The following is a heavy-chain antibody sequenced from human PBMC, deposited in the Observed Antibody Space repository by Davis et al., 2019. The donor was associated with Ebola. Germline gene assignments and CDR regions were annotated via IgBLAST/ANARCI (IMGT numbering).Heavy chain of an antibody. V-gene: IGHV3-66*01. CDR2: ITDDGNT. CDR3: ARAPHCGGGVCNGFHYYGMDV. Sequence: GESLKISCAASEFSVSSYYMSWVRQVRQTPGRGLEWISIITDDGNTLYADSVKGRFTISRDNAKNTLYLQMNSLRAEDTAVYYCARAPHCGGGVCNGFHYYGMDVWGQGTTVTVSS. J-gene: IGHJ6*02. D-gene: IGHD2-8*02. CDR1: EFSVSSYY.